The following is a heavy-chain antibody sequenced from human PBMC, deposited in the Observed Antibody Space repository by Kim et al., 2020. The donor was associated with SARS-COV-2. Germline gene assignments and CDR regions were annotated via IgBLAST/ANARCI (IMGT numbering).Heavy chain of an antibody. CDR1: GYSFTSYW. D-gene: IGHD6-6*01. J-gene: IGHJ5*02. Sequence: GESLKISCKGSGYSFTSYWIGWVRQMPGKGLEWMGIIYPGDSDTRYSPSFQGQVTISADKSISTAYLQWSSLKASDTAMYYCARGTIAGRPSSRAFDPWGQGTLVTVSS. V-gene: IGHV5-51*01. CDR2: IYPGDSDT. CDR3: ARGTIAGRPSSRAFDP.